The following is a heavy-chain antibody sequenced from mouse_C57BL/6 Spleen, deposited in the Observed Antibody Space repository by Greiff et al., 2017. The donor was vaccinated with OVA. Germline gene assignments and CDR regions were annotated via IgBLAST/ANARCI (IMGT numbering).Heavy chain of an antibody. V-gene: IGHV1-80*01. CDR3: VRETGTGYFDD. CDR1: GYAFSSYW. Sequence: VQLQQSGAELVKPGASVKISCKASGYAFSSYWMNWVKQRPGKGLEWIGQIYPGDGDTNYNGKFKGKATLTADKSSSTAYMQLSSLTSEDSAVYCCVRETGTGYFDDWGQGTTLTVSS. CDR2: IYPGDGDT. D-gene: IGHD4-1*01. J-gene: IGHJ2*01.